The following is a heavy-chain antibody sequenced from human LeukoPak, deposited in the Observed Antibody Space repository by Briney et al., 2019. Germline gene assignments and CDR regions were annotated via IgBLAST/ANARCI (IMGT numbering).Heavy chain of an antibody. V-gene: IGHV4-30-4*01. CDR2: IYYSGST. CDR1: GGSISSGDYY. J-gene: IGHJ4*02. Sequence: PSETLSLTCTVSGGSISSGDYYWSWIRQPPGKGLEWIGYIYYSGSTYYNPSLKSRVTISVDTSKNQFFLKLSSVTAADTAVYYCARVTGGSGSYYSPLHYYFDYWGQGTLVTVSS. CDR3: ARVTGGSGSYYSPLHYYFDY. D-gene: IGHD3-10*01.